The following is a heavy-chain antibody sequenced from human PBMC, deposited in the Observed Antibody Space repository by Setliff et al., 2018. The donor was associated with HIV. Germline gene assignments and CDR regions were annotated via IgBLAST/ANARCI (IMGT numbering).Heavy chain of an antibody. J-gene: IGHJ4*02. CDR3: ARPSPLGGDLTTPYDY. CDR2: ISGSSGHT. Sequence: PGGSLRLSCAASGFIFSDYYMSWIRQAPGKGLEWISYISGSSGHTSYADSVKGRFTISRDNAENSLYLQMTSLRAEDTAVYYCARPSPLGGDLTTPYDYWGQGTLVTVS. V-gene: IGHV3-11*03. CDR1: GFIFSDYY. D-gene: IGHD3-16*01.